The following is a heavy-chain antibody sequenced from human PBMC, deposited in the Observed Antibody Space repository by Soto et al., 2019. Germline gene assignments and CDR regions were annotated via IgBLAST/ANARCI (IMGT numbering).Heavy chain of an antibody. V-gene: IGHV4-59*08. J-gene: IGHJ5*02. CDR2: IYYSGST. CDR3: AGRVFYCDYVPFDP. Sequence: PSETLSLTCTVSGGSISSYYWSWIRQPPGKGLEWMRYIYYSGSTNYNPSLKSRVTISVDTSKNQFSLKLSSVTAADTAVYYCAGRVFYCDYVPFDPWGQGTLVTLSS. CDR1: GGSISSYY. D-gene: IGHD4-17*01.